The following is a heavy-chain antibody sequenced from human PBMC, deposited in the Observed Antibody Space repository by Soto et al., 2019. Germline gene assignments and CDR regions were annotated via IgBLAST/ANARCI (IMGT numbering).Heavy chain of an antibody. CDR2: IYDSGST. Sequence: SETLSLTCTVSDGSISSYYWTWIRQSAGKGREGIGRIYDSGSTNYNPSLKSRVTLSEDTANKNXSLKLMAVTARYTAAYDXARGEYFYESTGYYAAPIFDHRRHRGLVTVSS. CDR1: DGSISSYY. J-gene: IGHJ4*01. D-gene: IGHD3-22*01. CDR3: ARGEYFYESTGYYAAPIFDH. V-gene: IGHV4-4*07.